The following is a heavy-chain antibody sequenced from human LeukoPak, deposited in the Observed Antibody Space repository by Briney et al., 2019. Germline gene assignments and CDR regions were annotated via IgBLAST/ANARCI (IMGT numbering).Heavy chain of an antibody. CDR1: GYTFTGYY. J-gene: IGHJ4*02. D-gene: IGHD1-26*01. Sequence: ASVTVSCKASGYTFTGYYMHWVRQAPGQGLEWMGWINPNSGGTNYAQKFQGRVTMTRDTSISTAYMELSRLRSDDTAVYYCARGLVEWELSTSETFDYWGQGTLVTVPS. CDR3: ARGLVEWELSTSETFDY. V-gene: IGHV1-2*02. CDR2: INPNSGGT.